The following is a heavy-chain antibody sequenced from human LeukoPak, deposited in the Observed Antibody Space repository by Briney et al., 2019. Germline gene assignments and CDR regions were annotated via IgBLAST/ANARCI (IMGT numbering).Heavy chain of an antibody. CDR1: GFTFSSYA. D-gene: IGHD3-16*01. V-gene: IGHV3-48*04. Sequence: GGSLRLSCAASGFTFSSYAMSWVRQAPGKGLEWVSYISGSGSTMYYADSVKGRFTIPRDNAKNSLYLQVNSLRAEDTAVYFCARDRLGGHDASDIWGQGTTVTVSS. J-gene: IGHJ3*02. CDR2: ISGSGSTM. CDR3: ARDRLGGHDASDI.